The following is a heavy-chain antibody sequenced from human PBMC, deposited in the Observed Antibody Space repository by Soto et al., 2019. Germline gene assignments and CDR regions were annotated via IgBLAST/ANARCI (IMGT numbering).Heavy chain of an antibody. V-gene: IGHV4-34*01. J-gene: IGHJ4*02. D-gene: IGHD3-22*01. CDR2: VNHSGST. CDR1: GGSFSGYY. CDR3: ARGITMIVVQRGAPDKYYFDS. Sequence: ASETLSLTCAVYGGSFSGYYWSWIRQPPGKGLEWIGEVNHSGSTNYNPSLKSRVTISVDTSKNQFSLKLSSLTAADTAVYYCARGITMIVVQRGAPDKYYFDSWGQGTVVTVSS.